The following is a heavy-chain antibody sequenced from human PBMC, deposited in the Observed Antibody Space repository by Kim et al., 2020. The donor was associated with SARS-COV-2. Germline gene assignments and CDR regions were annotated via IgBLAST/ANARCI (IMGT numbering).Heavy chain of an antibody. CDR3: ARASGSYLPRFFDY. Sequence: SPSFQGQVTISADKSISTAYLQWSSLKASDTAMYYCARASGSYLPRFFDYWGQGTLVTVSS. D-gene: IGHD1-26*01. V-gene: IGHV5-51*01. J-gene: IGHJ4*02.